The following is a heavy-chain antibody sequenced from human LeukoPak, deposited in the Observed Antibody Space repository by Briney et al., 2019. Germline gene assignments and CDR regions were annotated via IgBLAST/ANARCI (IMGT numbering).Heavy chain of an antibody. Sequence: ASVKVSCKASGYTYTDYFMHWVRQAPGQGLELMGWINPKSGATNYAQQLQGRVTMTRDRSISTMFMELSRLTSHDTALYYCARDLGRHCTSTSCPSYYWGKGTLVTVSS. CDR2: INPKSGAT. D-gene: IGHD2-2*01. CDR3: ARDLGRHCTSTSCPSYY. V-gene: IGHV1-2*02. CDR1: GYTYTDYF. J-gene: IGHJ4*02.